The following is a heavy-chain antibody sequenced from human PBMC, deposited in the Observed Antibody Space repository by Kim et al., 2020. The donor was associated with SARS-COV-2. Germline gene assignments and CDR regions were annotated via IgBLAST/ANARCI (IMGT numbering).Heavy chain of an antibody. CDR1: GFTFSGCW. CDR3: ARGGSSRGEDN. Sequence: GGSLRLSCAASGFTFSGCWMSWVRQAPGKGLEWVANIKQDGSDKYYADSVKGRFTISRDNAKNSLYLQMNGLRAEDTAVYYCARGGSSRGEDNWGQGTLVTVSS. V-gene: IGHV3-7*03. CDR2: IKQDGSDK. J-gene: IGHJ4*02. D-gene: IGHD3-10*01.